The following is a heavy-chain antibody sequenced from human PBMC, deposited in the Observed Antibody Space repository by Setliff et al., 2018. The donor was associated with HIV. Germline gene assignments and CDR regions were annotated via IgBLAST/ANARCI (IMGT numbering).Heavy chain of an antibody. D-gene: IGHD3-22*01. Sequence: ASVKVSCKVSGYTFTRYFMHWVRQAPGQGLEWMGIINPSGGSTTDAQKFQGRVTMTRDTSTDTVYMELSSLRSEDTAVYYCARGNYYDSSGYYFHDWYFDLWGRGTLVTVSS. CDR2: INPSGGST. V-gene: IGHV1-46*01. CDR3: ARGNYYDSSGYYFHDWYFDL. J-gene: IGHJ2*01. CDR1: GYTFTRYF.